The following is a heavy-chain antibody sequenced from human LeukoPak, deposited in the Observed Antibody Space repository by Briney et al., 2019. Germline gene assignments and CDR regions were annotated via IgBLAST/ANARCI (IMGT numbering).Heavy chain of an antibody. D-gene: IGHD4-17*01. CDR2: IYYSGST. Sequence: SETLSLTCTVSGGSISSSSYYWGWNRQPPGKGLEWIGSIYYSGSTYYNPSLKSRVTISVDTSKNQFSLKLSSVTAADTAVYYCARLGDGDYVKGLTDYWGQGTLVTVSS. CDR1: GGSISSSSYY. J-gene: IGHJ4*02. CDR3: ARLGDGDYVKGLTDY. V-gene: IGHV4-39*07.